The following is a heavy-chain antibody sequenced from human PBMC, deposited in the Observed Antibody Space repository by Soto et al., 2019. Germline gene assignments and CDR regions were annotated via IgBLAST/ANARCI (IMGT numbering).Heavy chain of an antibody. J-gene: IGHJ6*02. V-gene: IGHV5-51*01. CDR2: IYPGDSDT. CDR3: ARNRLRQYYYGMDV. CDR1: GYSFANYW. D-gene: IGHD3-10*01. Sequence: GESLKISCQGSGYSFANYWVAWVRQMPGKGLEWVGVIYPGDSDTRYSPSFRGQVTISADKSISHVYLQWSSLKASDTAMYYCARNRLRQYYYGMDVWGQGTTVTVSS.